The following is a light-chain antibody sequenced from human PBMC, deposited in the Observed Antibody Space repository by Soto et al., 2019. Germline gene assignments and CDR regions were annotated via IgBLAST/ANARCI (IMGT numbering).Light chain of an antibody. J-gene: IGKJ1*01. Sequence: EILLTQSPATLSSFPGDIVTLSCRASQYINTRLAWYQHRPGQAPRLLIYQTSIRAAGIPARFSASGSGTDFTLTISDVQPEDFALYYCHQRQSWPRTFGQGTKVDIK. CDR2: QTS. V-gene: IGKV3-11*01. CDR1: QYINTR. CDR3: HQRQSWPRT.